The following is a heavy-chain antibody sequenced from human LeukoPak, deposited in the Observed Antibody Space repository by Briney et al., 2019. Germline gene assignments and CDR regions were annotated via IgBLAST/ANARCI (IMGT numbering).Heavy chain of an antibody. J-gene: IGHJ3*02. Sequence: GASVKVSCKASGYTFTSYYMHWVRQAPGQGPEWMGWISGYNGKTNSAEKFQGRVTMTTDTSTSTAHMELRSLRSDDTAVYYCARDLAVVTAFGQHAFDMWGQGTMVTVSS. CDR2: ISGYNGKT. D-gene: IGHD2-21*02. CDR3: ARDLAVVTAFGQHAFDM. CDR1: GYTFTSYY. V-gene: IGHV1-18*04.